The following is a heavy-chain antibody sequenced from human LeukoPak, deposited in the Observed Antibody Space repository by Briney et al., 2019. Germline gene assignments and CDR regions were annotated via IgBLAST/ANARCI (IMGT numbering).Heavy chain of an antibody. V-gene: IGHV6-1*01. Sequence: SQTLSLTCAISGDSVSSNSAAWNWIRQSPSRGLEWLGRTYYRSKWYNDYAVSVKSRITINPDTSKNQFSLQLNSVTPEDTAVYYCARVGMRYGAAAGIGVSHWGQGTLVTVSS. J-gene: IGHJ4*02. CDR2: TYYRSKWYN. CDR1: GDSVSSNSAA. D-gene: IGHD6-13*01. CDR3: ARVGMRYGAAAGIGVSH.